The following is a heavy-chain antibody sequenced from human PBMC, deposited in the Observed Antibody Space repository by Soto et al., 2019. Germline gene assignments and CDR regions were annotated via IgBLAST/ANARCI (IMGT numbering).Heavy chain of an antibody. J-gene: IGHJ5*02. CDR1: GFTFSDYY. V-gene: IGHV3-11*01. CDR3: ARDYCSSTSCYVRGWFDP. CDR2: ISGSASTI. D-gene: IGHD2-2*01. Sequence: QVQLVESGGGLVKPGESLRLSCAASGFTFSDYYMSWIRQAPGKGLEWVSYISGSASTIYHADSVNGRFTISRDNAKNSPYLQMKSLRAEDTAVYYCARDYCSSTSCYVRGWFDPWGQGTLVTVSS.